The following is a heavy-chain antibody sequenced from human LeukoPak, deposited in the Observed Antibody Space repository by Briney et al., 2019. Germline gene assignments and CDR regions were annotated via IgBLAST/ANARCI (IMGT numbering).Heavy chain of an antibody. Sequence: GGSLRLSCAASGFDFSSNWMHWVRHAPGQGLVWVSRIKGDGISTNYADSVKGRFTISRDIAKNTLYLQMNSLKDEDTAVYYCARDRGYFYDQLDYWGQGTLVTVSS. J-gene: IGHJ4*02. V-gene: IGHV3-74*01. D-gene: IGHD2/OR15-2a*01. CDR1: GFDFSSNW. CDR3: ARDRGYFYDQLDY. CDR2: IKGDGIST.